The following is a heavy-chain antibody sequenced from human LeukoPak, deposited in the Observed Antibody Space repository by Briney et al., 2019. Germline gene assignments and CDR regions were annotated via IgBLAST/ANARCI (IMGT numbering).Heavy chain of an antibody. Sequence: GSSIYYAHSGKGRFTISRDNAKNSLNLQMSSLRAEDTAVYYCARVYCSSTSCSGDNWFDPWGQGTLVTVSS. CDR3: ARVYCSSTSCSGDNWFDP. D-gene: IGHD2-2*01. V-gene: IGHV3-11*01. CDR2: GSSI. J-gene: IGHJ5*02.